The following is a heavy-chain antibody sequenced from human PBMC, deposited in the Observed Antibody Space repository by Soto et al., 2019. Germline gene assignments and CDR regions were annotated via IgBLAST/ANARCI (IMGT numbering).Heavy chain of an antibody. D-gene: IGHD3-10*01. CDR3: AKVVRFGELFDAFDI. V-gene: IGHV3-9*01. CDR1: GFTFDYYA. J-gene: IGHJ3*02. Sequence: SLRLSCAASGFTFDYYAMHWVRQSPGKGLEWVSGISWNSGSIGYADSVKGRFTIPRDNAKNSLYLQMNSLRAEDTALYYCAKVVRFGELFDAFDIWGQGTMVTVSS. CDR2: ISWNSGSI.